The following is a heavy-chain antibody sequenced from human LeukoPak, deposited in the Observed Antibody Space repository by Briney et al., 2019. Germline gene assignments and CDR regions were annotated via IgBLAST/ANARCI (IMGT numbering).Heavy chain of an antibody. CDR2: INPNSGGT. Sequence: ASVKVSCKASGYTFTGYYMHWVRQAPGQGLEWMGWINPNSGGTNYAQKFQGRVTMTRDTSISTAYMELSRLRSDDTAVYYCAXXXXLXQGYHYGIDVWGQGTTVTVSS. CDR1: GYTFTGYY. CDR3: AXXXXLXQGYHYGIDV. J-gene: IGHJ6*02. V-gene: IGHV1-2*02.